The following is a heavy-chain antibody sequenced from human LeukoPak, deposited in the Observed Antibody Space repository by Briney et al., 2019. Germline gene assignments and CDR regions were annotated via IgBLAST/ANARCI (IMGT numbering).Heavy chain of an antibody. V-gene: IGHV1-18*01. D-gene: IGHD3-3*01. CDR1: GGTFSSYA. Sequence: ASVKVSCKAPGGTFSSYAISWVRQAPGQGLEWMGWISAYNGNTNYAQKLQGRVTMTTDTSTSTAYMELRSLRSDDTAVYYCARDHDYDFWSAYLEDNWFDPWGQGTLVTVSS. J-gene: IGHJ5*02. CDR3: ARDHDYDFWSAYLEDNWFDP. CDR2: ISAYNGNT.